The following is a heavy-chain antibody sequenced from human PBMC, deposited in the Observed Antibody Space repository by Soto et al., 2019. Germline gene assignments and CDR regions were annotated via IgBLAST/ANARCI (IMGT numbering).Heavy chain of an antibody. CDR1: GYTFTSYG. V-gene: IGHV1-18*01. CDR3: ARIPYERGGWFDP. D-gene: IGHD3-16*01. CDR2: ITAYNGYT. J-gene: IGHJ5*02. Sequence: QVQLVQSGVEVKKPGASVKVSCKASGYTFTSYGISWVRQAPGQGLEWMGWITAYNGYTKYAQKLQDRVTMTTDTSTSTAYMELRNLTSDDTAVYYCARIPYERGGWFDPWGQGTLANVSS.